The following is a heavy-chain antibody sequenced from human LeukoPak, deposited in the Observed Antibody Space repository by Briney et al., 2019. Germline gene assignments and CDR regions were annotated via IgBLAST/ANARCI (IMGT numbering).Heavy chain of an antibody. J-gene: IGHJ4*02. CDR1: GFTFSSYA. CDR2: ISGGGGST. CDR3: AKDRRAPRAYYFDY. V-gene: IGHV3-23*01. Sequence: GGSLRLSCAASGFTFSSYAMSWVRQAPGKGLEWVSTISGGGGSTYYADSVKGRFTVSGDNSKNTLYLQMNSLRAEDTAIYYCAKDRRAPRAYYFDYWGQGTLVTVSS.